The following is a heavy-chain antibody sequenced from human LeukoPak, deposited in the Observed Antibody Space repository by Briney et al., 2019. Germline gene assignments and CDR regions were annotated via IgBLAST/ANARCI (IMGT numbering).Heavy chain of an antibody. CDR1: GFIFDDYA. J-gene: IGHJ4*02. Sequence: GRSLRLSCAASGFIFDDYAMHWVRQAPGKGLGWVSGISLNGGTKGYADSVKGRFTISRDNAKNSLYLQMNSLRAEDTALYYCAKDADPTTVVTPYYFGYWGQGTLVTVSS. CDR3: AKDADPTTVVTPYYFGY. CDR2: ISLNGGTK. D-gene: IGHD4-23*01. V-gene: IGHV3-9*01.